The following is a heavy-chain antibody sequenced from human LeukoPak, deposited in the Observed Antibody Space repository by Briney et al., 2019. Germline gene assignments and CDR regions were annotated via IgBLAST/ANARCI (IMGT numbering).Heavy chain of an antibody. CDR2: ISGDGGST. J-gene: IGHJ4*02. CDR3: AKDMYQQLMGAQEK. Sequence: GGSLRLSCAASGFTFDDYAMHWVRQAPGKGLEWVSLISGDGGSTYYADSVKGRFTISRDNSKNSLYLQMNSLRTEDTALYYCAKDMYQQLMGAQEKWGQGTLVTVSS. D-gene: IGHD2-2*01. CDR1: GFTFDDYA. V-gene: IGHV3-43*02.